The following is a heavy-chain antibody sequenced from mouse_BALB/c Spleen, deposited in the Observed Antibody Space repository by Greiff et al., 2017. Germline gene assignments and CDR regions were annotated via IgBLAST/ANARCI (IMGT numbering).Heavy chain of an antibody. Sequence: EVKLVESGGGLVQPGGSRKLSCAASGFTFSSFGMHWVRQAPEKGLEWVAYISSGSSTINYADTVKGRFTISRDNPKNTLFLQMTSLRSEDTAMYNCARGGADYWGQGTTLTVSS. J-gene: IGHJ2*01. CDR2: ISSGSSTI. CDR3: ARGGADY. V-gene: IGHV5-17*02. CDR1: GFTFSSFG.